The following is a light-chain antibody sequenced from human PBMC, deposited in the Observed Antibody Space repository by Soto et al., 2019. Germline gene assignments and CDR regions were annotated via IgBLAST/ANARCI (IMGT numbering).Light chain of an antibody. V-gene: IGLV2-11*01. CDR3: CSYAGSYTVV. CDR2: DVS. Sequence: QSVLTQPRSVSGSPGQSVTICCTGTSSDVGGYNYVSWYQQHPGKAPKLMIYDVSKRPSGVPDRFSGSKSGITASLTISGLQAEDEADYYCCSYAGSYTVVFGAGTKLTVL. CDR1: SSDVGGYNY. J-gene: IGLJ2*01.